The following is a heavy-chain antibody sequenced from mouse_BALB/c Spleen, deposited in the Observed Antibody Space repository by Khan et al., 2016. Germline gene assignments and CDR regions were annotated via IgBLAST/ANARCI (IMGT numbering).Heavy chain of an antibody. CDR2: INTNTGEP. D-gene: IGHD1-1*01. CDR3: AEDYYGSNWFAY. V-gene: IGHV9-3*02. J-gene: IGHJ3*01. CDR1: GYTFTNYG. Sequence: QIQLVQSGPELMKPGETVKISCKASGYTFTNYGMNWVKQAPGKGLKWMGWINTNTGEPTYAEEFKGRFAFSLETSASTAYLQINNLKDEDTAADFCAEDYYGSNWFAYWGQGTLVTVSA.